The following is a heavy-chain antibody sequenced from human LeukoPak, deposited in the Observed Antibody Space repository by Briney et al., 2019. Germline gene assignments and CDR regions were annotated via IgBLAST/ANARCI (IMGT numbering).Heavy chain of an antibody. CDR2: IIPILGIA. Sequence: SVKVSCKASGGTFSSSTISWVRQAPGQGLEWMGRIIPILGIANYAQKFQGRVTITADKSTSTAYMELSSLRSEDTAVYYCARDPPRGTVVTPPPFDYRGQGTLVTVSS. V-gene: IGHV1-69*04. D-gene: IGHD4-23*01. CDR3: ARDPPRGTVVTPPPFDY. CDR1: GGTFSSST. J-gene: IGHJ4*02.